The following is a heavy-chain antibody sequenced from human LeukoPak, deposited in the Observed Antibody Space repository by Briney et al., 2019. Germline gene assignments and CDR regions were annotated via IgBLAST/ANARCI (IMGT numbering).Heavy chain of an antibody. CDR1: GYSFTGYY. J-gene: IGHJ4*02. CDR2: INPNNGGT. Sequence: GASVKVSCKTSGYSFTGYYIHWVRQAPGQGLEWMGWINPNNGGTNYAHDRVTMTRDTSIRTVYMELTRLTSDDTAVYYCARDRASGYPDYYFDYWGQGTLVTVSS. D-gene: IGHD3-3*01. CDR3: ARDRASGYPDYYFDY. V-gene: IGHV1-2*02.